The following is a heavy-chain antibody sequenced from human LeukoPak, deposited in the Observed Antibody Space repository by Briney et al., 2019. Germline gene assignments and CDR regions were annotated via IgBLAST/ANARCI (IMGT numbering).Heavy chain of an antibody. J-gene: IGHJ4*02. D-gene: IGHD3-10*01. CDR1: GYTFTSYG. Sequence: ASVKVSCKASGYTFTSYGISWVRQAPGQGLEWMGWISAYNGNTNYAQKLQGRVTMTTDTSTSTAYMELRSLRSDDTAVYYCARVGLGVWLGELLYEGYGDYWGQGTLVTVSS. CDR3: ARVGLGVWLGELLYEGYGDY. V-gene: IGHV1-18*01. CDR2: ISAYNGNT.